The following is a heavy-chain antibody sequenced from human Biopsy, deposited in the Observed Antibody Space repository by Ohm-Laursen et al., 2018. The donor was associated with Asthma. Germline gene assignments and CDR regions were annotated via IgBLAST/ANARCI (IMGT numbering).Heavy chain of an antibody. V-gene: IGHV3-7*01. CDR3: TRTVAATPYDY. D-gene: IGHD4-17*01. Sequence: SLRLSCAASGFTFSTYWMSWVRQAPGKDLEWVANIKPDGTERYYVDSVKGRFTISRDNANNSLYLQMEFLGAEDTAVYYCTRTVAATPYDYWGQGTLVTVSS. J-gene: IGHJ4*02. CDR2: IKPDGTER. CDR1: GFTFSTYW.